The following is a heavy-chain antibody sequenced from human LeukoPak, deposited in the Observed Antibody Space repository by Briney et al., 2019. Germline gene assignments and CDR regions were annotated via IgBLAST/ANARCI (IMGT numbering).Heavy chain of an antibody. CDR1: GFTFSSYA. J-gene: IGHJ4*02. Sequence: GGSLRLSCAASGFTFSSYAMSWIRQAPGKGLEWVSHISSSGSTIYYADSVKGRFTISRDNAKNSLYLQMNSLRAEDTAVYYCASMGYCYDSSGYYRYWGQGTLVTVSS. D-gene: IGHD3-22*01. CDR2: ISSSGSTI. V-gene: IGHV3-11*01. CDR3: ASMGYCYDSSGYYRY.